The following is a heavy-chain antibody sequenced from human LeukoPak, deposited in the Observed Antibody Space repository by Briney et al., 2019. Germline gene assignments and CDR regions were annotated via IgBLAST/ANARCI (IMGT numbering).Heavy chain of an antibody. V-gene: IGHV4-39*01. J-gene: IGHJ4*02. D-gene: IGHD3-9*01. CDR2: IYYSGST. CDR1: GGSISSSSYY. Sequence: SETLSLTCTVPGGSISSSSYYWGWIRQPPGKGLEWIGSIYYSGSTYYNPSLKSRVTISVDTSKNQFSLKLSSVTAADTAVYYCARGDYDIDDWLLLYWGQGTLVTVSS. CDR3: ARGDYDIDDWLLLY.